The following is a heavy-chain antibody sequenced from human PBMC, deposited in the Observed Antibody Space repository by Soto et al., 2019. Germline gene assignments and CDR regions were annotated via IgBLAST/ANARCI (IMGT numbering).Heavy chain of an antibody. CDR2: ISAYNGNT. J-gene: IGHJ4*02. V-gene: IGHV1-18*01. CDR1: GYTFTSYG. CDR3: ARGKGLGYCSRTSCSGYDY. Sequence: QVQLVQSGAEVKKPGASVKVSCKASGYTFTSYGISWVRQAPGQGLEWMGWISAYNGNTNYAQKLQGRVTMTTDTSTITAYVELRSLRSDDTAVYYCARGKGLGYCSRTSCSGYDYWGQGTLVTVSS. D-gene: IGHD2-2*01.